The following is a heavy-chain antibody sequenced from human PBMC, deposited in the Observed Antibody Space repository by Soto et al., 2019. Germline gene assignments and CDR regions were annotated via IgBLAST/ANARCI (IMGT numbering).Heavy chain of an antibody. D-gene: IGHD3-22*01. Sequence: SETLSLTCTVSGGSISSYYWSWIRQPPGKGLEWIGYIYYSGSTNYNPSLKSRVTISVDTSKNQFSLKLSSVTAADTAVYYCARGYYDSSGYYYDFDYWGQGTLVTSPQ. CDR3: ARGYYDSSGYYYDFDY. V-gene: IGHV4-59*01. CDR1: GGSISSYY. J-gene: IGHJ4*02. CDR2: IYYSGST.